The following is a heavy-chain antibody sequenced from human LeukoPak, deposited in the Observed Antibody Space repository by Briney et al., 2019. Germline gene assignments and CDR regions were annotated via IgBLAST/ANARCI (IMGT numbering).Heavy chain of an antibody. D-gene: IGHD3-22*01. V-gene: IGHV4-34*01. Sequence: PSETLSLTCAVYGGSFSGYYWSWIRQPPGKGLEWIGEINHSGSTDSNPSLKGRVTISVDASKNQFSLKLSSVTAADTAMYFCARHYDSSAYWYYFGYWGQGTLVTVSS. CDR2: INHSGST. J-gene: IGHJ4*02. CDR1: GGSFSGYY. CDR3: ARHYDSSAYWYYFGY.